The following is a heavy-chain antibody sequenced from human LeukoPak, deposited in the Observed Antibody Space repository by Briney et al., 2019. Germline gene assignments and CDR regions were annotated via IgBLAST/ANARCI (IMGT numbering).Heavy chain of an antibody. CDR2: ISSSSSTM. J-gene: IGHJ3*02. V-gene: IGHV3-48*04. CDR3: ARDSVLIEWYDFWSGPKDAFDI. CDR1: GFTFSTYS. Sequence: GGSLRPSCAASGFTFSTYSMNWVRQAPGKGLEWVSYISSSSSTMYYADSVKGRFTISRDTAKNSLYLQMNSLRAEDRAVYYCARDSVLIEWYDFWSGPKDAFDIWGQGTMVTVSS. D-gene: IGHD3-3*01.